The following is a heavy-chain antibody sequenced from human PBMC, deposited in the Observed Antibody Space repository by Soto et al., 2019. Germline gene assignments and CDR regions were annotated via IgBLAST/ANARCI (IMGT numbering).Heavy chain of an antibody. D-gene: IGHD1-26*01. CDR2: INPNSGGT. CDR1: GYTFTGYY. Sequence: ASVKGSCKASGYTFTGYYMHWVRQAPGQGLEWMGWINPNSGGTNYAQKFQGWVTMTRDTSISAAYMELSRLRSDDTAVYYCAIFPGFSELGGMDVWGQGTTVTVSS. J-gene: IGHJ6*02. V-gene: IGHV1-2*04. CDR3: AIFPGFSELGGMDV.